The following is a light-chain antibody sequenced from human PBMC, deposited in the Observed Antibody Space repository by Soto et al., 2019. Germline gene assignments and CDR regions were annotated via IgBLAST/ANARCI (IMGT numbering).Light chain of an antibody. CDR2: GAS. CDR1: QSVSSN. V-gene: IGKV3-15*01. CDR3: QQYNNWPPIT. J-gene: IGKJ5*01. Sequence: DTVMTQSPVTLSVSPGERATLSCRASQSVSSNLAWYQQKPGQAPRLLIYGASTRATGIPARFSGSGSGTEFTLTISSLQSEDFAVYYCQQYNNWPPITFGQGTRLEIK.